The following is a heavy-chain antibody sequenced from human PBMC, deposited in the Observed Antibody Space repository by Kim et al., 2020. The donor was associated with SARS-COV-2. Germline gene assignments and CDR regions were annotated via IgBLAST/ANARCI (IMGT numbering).Heavy chain of an antibody. D-gene: IGHD6-6*01. CDR1: GFTFSSYG. V-gene: IGHV3-33*01. Sequence: GGSLRLSCAASGFTFSSYGMHWVRQAPGKGLEWVAVIWYDGSNKYYADSVKGRFTISRDNSKNTLYLQMNSLRAEDTAVYYCAREVVAARPETNYYYYGMDVWGQGTTVTVSS. J-gene: IGHJ6*02. CDR2: IWYDGSNK. CDR3: AREVVAARPETNYYYYGMDV.